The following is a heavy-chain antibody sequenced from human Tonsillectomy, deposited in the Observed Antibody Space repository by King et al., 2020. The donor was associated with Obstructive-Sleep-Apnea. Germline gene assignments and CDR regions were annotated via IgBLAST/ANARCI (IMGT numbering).Heavy chain of an antibody. CDR1: GFTFSSYA. CDR2: ISYDGSNK. Sequence: VQLVESGGGVVQPGRSLRLSCAASGFTFSSYAMHWVRQAPGKGLEWVAVISYDGSNKYYADSVKGRFTISRDNSKNTLYLQMNSLRAEDTAVYYCATILYYYDSSGHYYSTGNALDTWGQGTMVTVSS. J-gene: IGHJ3*02. CDR3: ATILYYYDSSGHYYSTGNALDT. V-gene: IGHV3-30*04. D-gene: IGHD3-22*01.